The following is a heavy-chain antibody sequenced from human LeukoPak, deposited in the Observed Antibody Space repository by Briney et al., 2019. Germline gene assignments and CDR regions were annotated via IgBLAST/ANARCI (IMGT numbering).Heavy chain of an antibody. Sequence: SETLSLTCTVSGSSINNNFWTWIRQPPGKGLEWIGHIYSTGSANYNPSLKSRVLISGDTSKNQISLKLTSVTAADTAAYLCARHRDYYDTWGHGTLVTVSS. D-gene: IGHD3-22*01. CDR1: GSSINNNF. J-gene: IGHJ4*01. V-gene: IGHV4-59*08. CDR3: ARHRDYYDT. CDR2: IYSTGSA.